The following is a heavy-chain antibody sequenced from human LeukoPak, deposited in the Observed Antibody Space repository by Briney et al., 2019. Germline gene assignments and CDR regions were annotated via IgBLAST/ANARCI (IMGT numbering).Heavy chain of an antibody. CDR2: IKQDGSEK. CDR1: GFTFSNYW. CDR3: ARDRWGYSYGGD. Sequence: PGGSLRLSCAASGFTFSNYWMSWVRQAPGKGLERVANIKQDGSEKYYVDSVKGRFTISRDNAKNSLYLQMNSLRAEDTAVYYCARDRWGYSYGGDWGQGTLVTVSS. J-gene: IGHJ4*02. V-gene: IGHV3-7*01. D-gene: IGHD5-18*01.